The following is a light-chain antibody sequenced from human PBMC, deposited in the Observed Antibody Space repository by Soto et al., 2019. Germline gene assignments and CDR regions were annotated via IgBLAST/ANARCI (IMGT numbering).Light chain of an antibody. J-gene: IGLJ1*01. CDR3: QTWGYGSYV. CDR2: VNSDGSH. V-gene: IGLV4-69*01. Sequence: QSVLTQSPSASASLGASVKVTCTLSGVYRTYAIAWHQQQPEKGPRYLMKVNSDGSHNKGDGIPDRFSGSSSGAERYLTISSLQSEDEADYYCQTWGYGSYVFGPGTKLTVL. CDR1: GVYRTYA.